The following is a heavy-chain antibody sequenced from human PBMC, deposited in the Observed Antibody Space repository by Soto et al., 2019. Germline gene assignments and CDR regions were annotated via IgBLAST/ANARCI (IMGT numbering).Heavy chain of an antibody. CDR3: ARQGSRAFDI. CDR2: IYYSGSA. CDR1: GGSISTSVYY. Sequence: SETLSLTCTVSGGSISTSVYYWGWIRQPPGRGLEWVANIYYSGSAYYNPSLKSRVSTSVDTSKNQFSLKLRSVTAADTAVYYCARQGSRAFDIWGQGTMVT. V-gene: IGHV4-39*01. J-gene: IGHJ3*02. D-gene: IGHD2-15*01.